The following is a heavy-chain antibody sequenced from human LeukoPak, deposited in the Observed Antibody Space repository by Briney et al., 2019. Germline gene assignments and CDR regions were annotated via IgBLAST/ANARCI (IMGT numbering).Heavy chain of an antibody. J-gene: IGHJ4*02. D-gene: IGHD5-18*01. CDR2: IYWNDDK. V-gene: IGHV2-5*01. Sequence: VSGPTLVNPTQTLTFTCTFSGFSLRTRGGGVGWIRQPPGKALEWLALIYWNDDKRYSPSLKSRLTITKDTSKNQVVLTMTNMDPVDTATYYCALARDTAMVTVFDYWGQGTLVTVSS. CDR3: ALARDTAMVTVFDY. CDR1: GFSLRTRGGG.